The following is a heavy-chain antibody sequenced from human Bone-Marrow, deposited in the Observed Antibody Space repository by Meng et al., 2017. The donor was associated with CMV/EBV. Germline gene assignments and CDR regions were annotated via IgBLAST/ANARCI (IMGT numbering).Heavy chain of an antibody. CDR1: GFSFSDAW. CDR3: TTDQPKWELLRFYY. Sequence: GESLKISCAASGFSFSDAWMSWVRQAPGKGLEWVGRIKSKTDGGTTDYAAPVKGRFTISRDDSKNTLYLQMNSLKTKDTGVYYCTTDQPKWELLRFYYWGQGTLVTVSS. CDR2: IKSKTDGGTT. J-gene: IGHJ4*02. V-gene: IGHV3-15*01. D-gene: IGHD1-26*01.